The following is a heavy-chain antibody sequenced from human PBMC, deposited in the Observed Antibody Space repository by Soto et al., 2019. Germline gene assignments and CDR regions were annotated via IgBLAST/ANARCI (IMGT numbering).Heavy chain of an antibody. D-gene: IGHD2-2*01. J-gene: IGHJ5*02. V-gene: IGHV1-46*01. Sequence: ASVKVSCKASGYTFISYYIHWVRQAPGQGLEWMGTINPRGGDTRYAQKFEGRVTMSRDMSTSTVYMEVHSLRSDDTAVYYCARGSPSSTRLGWLDPWGLGTLVTVSS. CDR3: ARGSPSSTRLGWLDP. CDR2: INPRGGDT. CDR1: GYTFISYY.